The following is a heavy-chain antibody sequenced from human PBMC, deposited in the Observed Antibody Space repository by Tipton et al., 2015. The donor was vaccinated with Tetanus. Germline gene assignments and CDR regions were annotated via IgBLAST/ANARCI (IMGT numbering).Heavy chain of an antibody. V-gene: IGHV3-48*02. CDR3: ARHLPFDY. J-gene: IGHJ4*02. CDR1: GFTFSSTS. CDR2: ISSSSSTI. Sequence: SPRLSCAASGFTFSSTSMSWVRQAPGKGLEWVSYISSSSSTIYYADSVKGRFTISRDNAKNSLYLQMNSLRDEDTAVYYCARHLPFDYWGRGTLVTVSS.